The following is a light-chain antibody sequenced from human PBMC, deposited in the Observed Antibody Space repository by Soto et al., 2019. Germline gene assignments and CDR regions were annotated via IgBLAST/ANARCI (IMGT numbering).Light chain of an antibody. V-gene: IGLV1-51*01. Sequence: QSVLTQPPSVSAAPGQKVTVSCSGSRSNIGNNAVAWYQHLPGTAPKLLIYDNDKRPSGISDRFSASKSGNTASLTVSGLQAADEADYFCKSYAGSNTYVFGSGTKVTVL. CDR3: KSYAGSNTYV. CDR2: DND. CDR1: RSNIGNNA. J-gene: IGLJ1*01.